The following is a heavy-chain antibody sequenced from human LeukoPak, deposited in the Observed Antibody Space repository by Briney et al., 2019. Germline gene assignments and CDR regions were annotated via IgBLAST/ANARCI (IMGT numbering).Heavy chain of an antibody. CDR1: GYTFTGYY. CDR2: INPNSGGT. CDR3: ARGYYDFWSGRRYYMDV. D-gene: IGHD3-3*01. V-gene: IGHV1-2*02. Sequence: ASVKVSCKASGYTFTGYYMHWVRQAPGQGLEWMGWINPNSGGTNYAQEFQGRVTMTRDTSISTAYMELSRLRSDDTAVYYCARGYYDFWSGRRYYMDVWGKGTTVTVSS. J-gene: IGHJ6*03.